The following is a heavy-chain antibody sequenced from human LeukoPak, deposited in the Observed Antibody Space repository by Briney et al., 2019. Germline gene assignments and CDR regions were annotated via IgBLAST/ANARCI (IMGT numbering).Heavy chain of an antibody. CDR1: GYSFTSYG. J-gene: IGHJ4*02. D-gene: IGHD4-17*01. Sequence: ASVKVSCKASGYSFTSYGITWVRQAPGQGLEWMGWISAYNGNTNYAQKLQDRVTMTRDTSTSTVYMELSSLRSEDTAVYYCARDGVDYGDYVAFDYWGQGTLVTVSS. CDR3: ARDGVDYGDYVAFDY. CDR2: ISAYNGNT. V-gene: IGHV1-18*01.